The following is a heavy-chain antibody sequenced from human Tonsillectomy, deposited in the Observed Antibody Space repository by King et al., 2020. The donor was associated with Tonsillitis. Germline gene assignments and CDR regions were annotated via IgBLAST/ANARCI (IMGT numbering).Heavy chain of an antibody. D-gene: IGHD1-14*01. J-gene: IGHJ4*02. V-gene: IGHV3-30*03. CDR1: GFTFTSDG. Sequence: VQLVESGGGVVQPGGSLRLSCAASGFTFTSDGMHWVRQAPGKGLEWVALIPYDGDKKYYADSVKGRVTISRDKSKNTLYLQMNRLRTEDTAVYYCETTGWIDVLSDFWGQGTLVTVSS. CDR3: ETTGWIDVLSDF. CDR2: IPYDGDKK.